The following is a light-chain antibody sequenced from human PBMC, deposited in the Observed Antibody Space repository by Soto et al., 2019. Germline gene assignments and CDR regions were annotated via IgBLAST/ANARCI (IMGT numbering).Light chain of an antibody. V-gene: IGLV1-40*01. CDR3: QSYDSSLSALYV. CDR2: GNS. J-gene: IGLJ1*01. Sequence: VLTQPPSVSGAPGQRVTISCTGSSSNIGAGYDVHWYQQLPGTAPKLLIYGNSNRPSGVPDRFSGSKSGTSASLAITGLQAEDEADYYCQSYDSSLSALYVFGTGTKVTV. CDR1: SSNIGAGYD.